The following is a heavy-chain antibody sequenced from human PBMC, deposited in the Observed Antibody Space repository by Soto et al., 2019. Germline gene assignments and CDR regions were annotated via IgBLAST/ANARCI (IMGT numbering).Heavy chain of an antibody. V-gene: IGHV3-23*01. D-gene: IGHD6-13*01. CDR2: ISGSGGST. CDR1: GFTFSSYA. Sequence: GGSLRLSCAASGFTFSSYAMSWVRQAPGKGLEWVSAISGSGGSTYYADSGRGRFTISRDNSKNTLYLQMNSLRAEDTAVYYCAKEAIPGYSSSLQKGGDWFDPWGQGTLVTVSS. J-gene: IGHJ5*02. CDR3: AKEAIPGYSSSLQKGGDWFDP.